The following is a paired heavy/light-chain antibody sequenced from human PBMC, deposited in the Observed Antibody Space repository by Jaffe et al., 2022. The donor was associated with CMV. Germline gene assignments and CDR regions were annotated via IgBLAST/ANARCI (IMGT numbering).Light chain of an antibody. J-gene: IGKJ5*01. V-gene: IGKV2-28*01. CDR3: MQALQFPT. Sequence: EIVLTQSPLSLLVTPGEPASISCRSSQSLLQSNGYKYLNWYLQKPGQSPQLLIYLGSNRASGVPDRFSGSGSGTDFTLKISRVEAEDVGVYYCMQALQFPTFGQGTRLEIK. CDR2: LGS. CDR1: QSLLQSNGYKY.
Heavy chain of an antibody. CDR3: ARFVGDSEALDA. CDR2: INPGNGNS. J-gene: IGHJ3*01. CDR1: GYNFNNFP. D-gene: IGHD2-15*01. V-gene: IGHV1-3*01. Sequence: QVQLVQSGSEVKKPGASVKVSCRASGYNFNNFPIHWVRQAPGQRLEWMGWINPGNGNSKSSQKFQGRVSLTRDTSATTAYMVLSSLTSDDAALYYCARFVGDSEALDAWGQGTSIAVSS.